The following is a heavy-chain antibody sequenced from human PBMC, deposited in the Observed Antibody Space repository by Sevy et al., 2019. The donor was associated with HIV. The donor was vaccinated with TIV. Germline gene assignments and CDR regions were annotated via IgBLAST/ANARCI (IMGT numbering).Heavy chain of an antibody. D-gene: IGHD7-27*01. J-gene: IGHJ1*01. Sequence: GGSLRLSCAASGFTFSSYGMHWVRQAPGKGLEWVAVIWYDGSNKYYADSVKGRFTISRDNSKNTLYLQMNSLRAEDTAVYYCAKDTGSTVVTGGYFQHWGQGTLVTVSS. CDR2: IWYDGSNK. CDR1: GFTFSSYG. V-gene: IGHV3-33*06. CDR3: AKDTGSTVVTGGYFQH.